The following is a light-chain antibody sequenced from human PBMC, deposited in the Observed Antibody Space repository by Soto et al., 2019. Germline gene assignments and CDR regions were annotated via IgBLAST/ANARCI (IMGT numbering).Light chain of an antibody. V-gene: IGKV3-11*01. Sequence: EIVLTQSPATLSLSPGERATLSCRASQSVSSYLAWYQQKPGQAPRLLIYDASNRATGIPARFSGSGSGTDFTLTISSLEPEDFAVYYCQQRSNWPSITFGQGTXLEIK. CDR3: QQRSNWPSIT. J-gene: IGKJ5*01. CDR1: QSVSSY. CDR2: DAS.